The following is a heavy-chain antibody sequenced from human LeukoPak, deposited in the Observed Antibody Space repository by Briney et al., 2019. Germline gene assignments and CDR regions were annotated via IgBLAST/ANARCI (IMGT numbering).Heavy chain of an antibody. V-gene: IGHV1-2*02. J-gene: IGHJ5*02. CDR2: INPNSGGT. Sequence: VASVKVSCKASGYTFTGYYMHWVRQAPGQGLEWMGWINPNSGGTNYAQKFQGRVTMTRDTSISTAYMELSRLRSDDTAVYYCAKDSYGYVGVSDPWGQGTLVTVSS. D-gene: IGHD5-18*01. CDR3: AKDSYGYVGVSDP. CDR1: GYTFTGYY.